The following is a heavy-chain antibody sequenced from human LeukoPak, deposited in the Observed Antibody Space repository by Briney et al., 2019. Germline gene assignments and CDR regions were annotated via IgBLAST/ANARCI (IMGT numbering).Heavy chain of an antibody. D-gene: IGHD5-18*01. CDR1: GLTFDDYA. Sequence: PGGSLRLSCAASGLTFDDYAMHWVRQSPGKGLEWVSFMSGGGGRTYYADSVKGRFTISRDNSKNSLYLQMNSLRTEDTALYYCAKDISLSGYSYGYHFDYWGQGTLVTVSS. J-gene: IGHJ4*02. V-gene: IGHV3-43*02. CDR3: AKDISLSGYSYGYHFDY. CDR2: MSGGGGRT.